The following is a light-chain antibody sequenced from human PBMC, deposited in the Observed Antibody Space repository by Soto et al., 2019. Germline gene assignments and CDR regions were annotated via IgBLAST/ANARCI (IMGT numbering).Light chain of an antibody. V-gene: IGKV3-20*01. CDR3: QQYAASLT. CDR2: ATS. CDR1: QSVSSGY. Sequence: EIVLTQSPGTLSLSPGERATLSCRASQSVSSGYLAWYQQKPGQAPRLLIYATSSRATGIPDRFSGSGSGTDFTLTISRLEPEDFAVYYCQQYAASLTVGGGTKVEIK. J-gene: IGKJ4*01.